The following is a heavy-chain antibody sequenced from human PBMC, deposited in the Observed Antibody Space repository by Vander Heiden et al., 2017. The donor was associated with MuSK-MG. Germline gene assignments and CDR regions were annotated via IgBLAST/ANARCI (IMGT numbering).Heavy chain of an antibody. CDR1: GDTFTSYG. D-gene: IGHD3-3*01. CDR3: AKLYDFWSGSGYYFDS. Sequence: QVQLVESGAEVKKLGASVKVSCKASGDTFTSYGFSWVRQAPGQGLEWMGWTSAYNGNTNYAQRLQGRVTMTTDTSTSTAYMELRSLRSDDTAVYYCAKLYDFWSGSGYYFDSWGQGTLVTVSS. J-gene: IGHJ4*02. V-gene: IGHV1-18*01. CDR2: TSAYNGNT.